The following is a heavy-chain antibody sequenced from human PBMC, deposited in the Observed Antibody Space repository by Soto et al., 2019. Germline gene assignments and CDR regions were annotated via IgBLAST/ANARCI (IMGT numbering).Heavy chain of an antibody. CDR2: ISGSGSPT. CDR3: ARDVSGGTYHYYYGMDV. V-gene: IGHV3-23*01. CDR1: GFSFSSYA. D-gene: IGHD1-26*01. Sequence: EVQLLESGGGLGQPGGSLRLSCAASGFSFSSYAMTWVRQAPGRGLEWVSAISGSGSPTYYADSVKGRFTISRDNSKNXXYLQMTSLRADDTAVYYCARDVSGGTYHYYYGMDVWGQGTTVTVSS. J-gene: IGHJ6*02.